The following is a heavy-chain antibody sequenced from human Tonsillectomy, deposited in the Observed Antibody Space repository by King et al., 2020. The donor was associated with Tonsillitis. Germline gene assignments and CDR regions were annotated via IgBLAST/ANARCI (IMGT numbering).Heavy chain of an antibody. CDR1: GYTFISYA. V-gene: IGHV1-3*01. CDR2: INAGNGDT. CDR3: ARAPSTVTTSRYFDL. Sequence: VHLVQSGAEVKKPGASVKVSCQASGYTFISYAMHWVRQAPGQRLEWMGWINAGNGDTKYSQKIQGRVTITRDTSASTVYMELSSLRSEDKAVYYCARAPSTVTTSRYFDLWGRGTLVTVSS. J-gene: IGHJ2*01. D-gene: IGHD4-17*01.